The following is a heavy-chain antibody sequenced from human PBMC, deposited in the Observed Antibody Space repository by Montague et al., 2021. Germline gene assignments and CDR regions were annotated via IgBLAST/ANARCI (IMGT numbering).Heavy chain of an antibody. Sequence: SVRVSCKASGYSFTDYYLHWVRQAPGQGFEWMGRINPSSGSTRYAQKFQGRITMTRDTSTATVFMELSGLRSGETAVYYCAKEWGFESYDSSGFGDWGQGTLVTVS. V-gene: IGHV1-46*01. J-gene: IGHJ4*02. D-gene: IGHD6-25*01. CDR2: INPSSGST. CDR3: AKEWGFESYDSSGFGD. CDR1: GYSFTDYY.